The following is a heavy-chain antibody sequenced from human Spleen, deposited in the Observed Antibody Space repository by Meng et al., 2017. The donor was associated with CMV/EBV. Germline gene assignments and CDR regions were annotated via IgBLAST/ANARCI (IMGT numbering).Heavy chain of an antibody. CDR3: AKDRGGDGYNNFDY. J-gene: IGHJ4*02. CDR2: IYSGGSRT. Sequence: GGSLRLSCAASGFTFSSYAMTWVRQAPGKGLEWVSLIYSGGSRTYYADSVKGRFTISRDNSKNTLYLQMNRLRVEDTAVYYCAKDRGGDGYNNFDYWGQGTLVTVSS. D-gene: IGHD5-24*01. CDR1: GFTFSSYA. V-gene: IGHV3-23*03.